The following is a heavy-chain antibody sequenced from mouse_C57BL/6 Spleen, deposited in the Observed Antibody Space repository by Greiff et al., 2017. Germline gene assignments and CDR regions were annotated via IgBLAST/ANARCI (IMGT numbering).Heavy chain of an antibody. D-gene: IGHD1-1*01. CDR1: GFNIKDAY. Sequence: VQLQQSGAELVRPGASVKLSCTASGFNIKDAYMHWVKQRPEQGLEWIGWIDPENGDTEYASKFQGKATITADTSSNTAYLQLSSLTSEDTAVYYCTITTVVAREGYFDYWGQGTTLTVSS. V-gene: IGHV14-4*01. J-gene: IGHJ2*01. CDR2: IDPENGDT. CDR3: TITTVVAREGYFDY.